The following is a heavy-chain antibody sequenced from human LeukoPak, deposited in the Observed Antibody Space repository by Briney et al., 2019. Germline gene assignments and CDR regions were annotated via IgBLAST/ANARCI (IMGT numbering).Heavy chain of an antibody. CDR2: IIPIFGTA. D-gene: IGHD1-26*01. Sequence: SVKVSCKASGGTFSSYAISWVRQAPGQGLEWMGGIIPIFGTANYAQKFQGRVTINADESTSKAYMELSSLRSEDTAVYYCARDRGSGSYLDAFDIWGQGTMVTVSS. CDR3: ARDRGSGSYLDAFDI. J-gene: IGHJ3*02. V-gene: IGHV1-69*13. CDR1: GGTFSSYA.